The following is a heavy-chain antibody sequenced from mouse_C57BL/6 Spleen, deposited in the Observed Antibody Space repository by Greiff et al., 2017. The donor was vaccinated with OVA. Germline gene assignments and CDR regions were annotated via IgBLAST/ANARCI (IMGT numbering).Heavy chain of an antibody. V-gene: IGHV1-69*01. CDR3: ARRRYDYDDYFDY. J-gene: IGHJ2*01. CDR1: GYTFTSYW. D-gene: IGHD2-4*01. CDR2: IDPSDSYT. Sequence: QVQLQQPGAELVMPGASVKLSCKASGYTFTSYWMHWVKQRPGQGLEWIGEIDPSDSYTNYNQKFKGKSTLTVDKSSSTAYMQLSSLTSEDSAVYYCARRRYDYDDYFDYWGHGTTLTVSS.